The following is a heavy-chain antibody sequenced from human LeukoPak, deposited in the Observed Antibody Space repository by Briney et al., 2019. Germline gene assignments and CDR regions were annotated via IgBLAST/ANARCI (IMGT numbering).Heavy chain of an antibody. CDR2: ISGSGGRT. Sequence: GGSLRLSCAASGFTFSRYGMSWVRQAPGKGLEWVSAISGSGGRTYYADSVKGRFTISRDNSKNTLYLQMNSLRAEDTAVYYCANDPGLWFGGPDNWFDPWGQGTLVTVSS. V-gene: IGHV3-23*01. CDR3: ANDPGLWFGGPDNWFDP. CDR1: GFTFSRYG. D-gene: IGHD3-10*01. J-gene: IGHJ5*02.